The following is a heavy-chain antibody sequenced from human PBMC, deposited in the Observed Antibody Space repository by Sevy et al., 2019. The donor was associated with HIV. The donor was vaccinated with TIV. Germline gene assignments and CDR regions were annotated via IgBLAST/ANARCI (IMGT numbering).Heavy chain of an antibody. CDR1: GFTFSSYS. V-gene: IGHV3-48*01. Sequence: VGSLRLSCAASGFTFSSYSMNWVRQAPGKGLEWVSYISSSSSTIYYADSVKGRFTISRDNAKNSLYLQMNSLRAEDTAVYYCARDSGYSSNWFDPWGQGTLVTVSS. D-gene: IGHD5-18*01. J-gene: IGHJ5*02. CDR2: ISSSSSTI. CDR3: ARDSGYSSNWFDP.